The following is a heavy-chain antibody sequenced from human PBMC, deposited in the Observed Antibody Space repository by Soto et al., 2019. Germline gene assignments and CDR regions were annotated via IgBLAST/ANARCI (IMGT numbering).Heavy chain of an antibody. Sequence: ASVKVSCKASGYTFTSYDINWVRQATGQGLEWMGWMNPNSGNTGYAQKFQGRVTMTRNTSISTAYMELSSLRSEDTAVYYCARGGFYYYYMDVWGKGTTVTVSS. J-gene: IGHJ6*03. CDR1: GYTFTSYD. CDR3: ARGGFYYYYMDV. CDR2: MNPNSGNT. V-gene: IGHV1-8*01.